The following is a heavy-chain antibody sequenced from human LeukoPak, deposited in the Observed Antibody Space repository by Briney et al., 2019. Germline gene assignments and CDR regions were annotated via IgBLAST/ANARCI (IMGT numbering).Heavy chain of an antibody. D-gene: IGHD3-10*01. CDR3: ARDGVVRGVIIY. CDR2: INPNGGGT. J-gene: IGHJ4*02. Sequence: GASVKVSCKASGYTFTGYYIHWVRQAPGQGLEWMGWINPNGGGTNYAQKFQGRVTMTRDTSINTAYMELSRLRSDDTAVYYCARDGVVRGVIIYWGQGTLVTVSS. V-gene: IGHV1-2*02. CDR1: GYTFTGYY.